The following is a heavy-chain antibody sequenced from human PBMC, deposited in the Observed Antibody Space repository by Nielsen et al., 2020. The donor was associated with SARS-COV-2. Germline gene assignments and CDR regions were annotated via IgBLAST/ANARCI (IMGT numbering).Heavy chain of an antibody. CDR1: GGSISSGGYY. CDR2: IYYSGST. CDR3: ARLPSSSSKGYYGMDV. Sequence: SETLSLTCTVSGGSISSGGYYWSWIRQHPGKGLEWIGYIYYSGSTYYNPSLKSRVTISVDTSKNQFSLKLSSVTAADTAVYYCARLPSSSSKGYYGMDVWGQGTTVTVSS. D-gene: IGHD6-6*01. V-gene: IGHV4-31*03. J-gene: IGHJ6*02.